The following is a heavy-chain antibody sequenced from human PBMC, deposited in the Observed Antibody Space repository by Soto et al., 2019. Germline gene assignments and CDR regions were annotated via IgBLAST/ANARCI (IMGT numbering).Heavy chain of an antibody. J-gene: IGHJ6*02. CDR2: INHSGST. CDR1: GGSFSGYY. V-gene: IGHV4-34*01. CDR3: ARGGRDSSNHYRPHYYYGMDV. D-gene: IGHD3-22*01. Sequence: QVQLQQWGAGLLKPSETLSLTCAVYGGSFSGYYWSWIRQPPGKGLEWIGEINHSGSTNYNPSLKSRVTISVDTSKNQFFLKLSSVTAADTAAYYCARGGRDSSNHYRPHYYYGMDVWGQGTTVTVSS.